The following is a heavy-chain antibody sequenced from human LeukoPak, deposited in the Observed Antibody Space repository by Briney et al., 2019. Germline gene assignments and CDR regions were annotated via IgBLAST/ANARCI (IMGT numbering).Heavy chain of an antibody. CDR1: GGTFSNYA. J-gene: IGHJ4*02. D-gene: IGHD3-16*01. CDR3: ARDNDSRVPPHFDY. CDR2: IIPIFGTA. Sequence: ASVKVSCKACGGTFSNYAISWVRQAPGQGLEWMGGIIPIFGTANYAQKFRGRVTITADKSTRTAYMELSSLRSEDTAVYYCARDNDSRVPPHFDYWGQGTLVTVSS. V-gene: IGHV1-69*06.